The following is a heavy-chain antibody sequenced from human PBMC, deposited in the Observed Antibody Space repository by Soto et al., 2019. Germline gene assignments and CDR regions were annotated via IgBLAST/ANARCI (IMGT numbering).Heavy chain of an antibody. Sequence: GGSLRLSCAASGFTFSNFFMHWVRQAPGKGLEWVAVISYDGRNEYHADSVKGRFTISRDNSRNTLYLQMNSVRAEDTAVYYCARDRGSGMDVWGQGTPVTVSS. CDR2: ISYDGRNE. J-gene: IGHJ6*02. V-gene: IGHV3-30*04. CDR3: ARDRGSGMDV. D-gene: IGHD3-16*01. CDR1: GFTFSNFF.